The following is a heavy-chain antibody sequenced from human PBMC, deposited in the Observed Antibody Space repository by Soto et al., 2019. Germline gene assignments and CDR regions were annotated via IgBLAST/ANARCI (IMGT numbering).Heavy chain of an antibody. CDR1: GFTFSSYG. CDR3: AKDLLRPGRAYGMDV. Sequence: QVQLVESGGGVVQPGRSLRLSCAASGFTFSSYGMHGVLQAPGKGREWVAVISYDGSNKYYADSVKGRFTISRDNSKNTLYLQMNSLRAEDTAVYYCAKDLLRPGRAYGMDVWGQGTTVTVSS. V-gene: IGHV3-30*18. CDR2: ISYDGSNK. D-gene: IGHD6-25*01. J-gene: IGHJ6*02.